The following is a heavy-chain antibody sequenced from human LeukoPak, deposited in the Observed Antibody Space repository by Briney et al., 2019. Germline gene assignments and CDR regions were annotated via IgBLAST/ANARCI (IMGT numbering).Heavy chain of an antibody. D-gene: IGHD1-26*01. J-gene: IGHJ4*02. CDR3: ARDPNIVGAADY. CDR2: ISAYNGNT. CDR1: GYTFTSYG. Sequence: GASVNVSCKASGYTFTSYGIGWVRQAPGQGLEGMGWISAYNGNTNYAQKLQGRVTMTTDTSTSTAYMELRSLRSDDTAVYYCARDPNIVGAADYWGQGTLVTVSS. V-gene: IGHV1-18*01.